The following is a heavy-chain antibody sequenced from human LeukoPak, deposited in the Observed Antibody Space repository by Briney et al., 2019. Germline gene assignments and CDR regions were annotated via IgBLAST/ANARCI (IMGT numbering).Heavy chain of an antibody. V-gene: IGHV1-2*02. Sequence: ASVKVSCKASGYTVTGYYMHWVRQAPGQGPEWMGWINPNSGGTNYAQKFRGRVTMTLATSIGTAYMELSRLKSDDTAVYYCASARGYSDFDSYFDYWGQGTLVTVSS. J-gene: IGHJ4*02. CDR1: GYTVTGYY. D-gene: IGHD5-12*01. CDR2: INPNSGGT. CDR3: ASARGYSDFDSYFDY.